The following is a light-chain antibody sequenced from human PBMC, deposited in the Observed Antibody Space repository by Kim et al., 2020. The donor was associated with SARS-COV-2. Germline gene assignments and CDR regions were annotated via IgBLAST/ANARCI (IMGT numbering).Light chain of an antibody. CDR1: SNDVGVYNY. J-gene: IGLJ2*01. V-gene: IGLV2-11*01. CDR3: SSYAGVSTVV. Sequence: QSALTQPRSLSGSPGQSVTISCTGTSNDVGVYNYVSWFQQHPGKAPKLMIYDVTHRPSGVPDRFSGSKSGNTASLTVSGLQAEDEADYLCSSYAGVSTVVFGGGTQLTVL. CDR2: DVT.